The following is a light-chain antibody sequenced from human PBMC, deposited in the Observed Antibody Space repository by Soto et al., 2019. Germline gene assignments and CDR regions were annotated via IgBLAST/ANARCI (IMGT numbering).Light chain of an antibody. J-gene: IGKJ1*01. CDR3: QQYNNWWT. CDR2: GAS. Sequence: EIVMTQSPATLSVSPGERATLSCRASQSISNNLAWYHQRPGQAPRLLIYGASTRATGIPGRFSGSGSGTEFTLTISSLQSEDFAVYDCQQYNNWWTFGQGTRGDIK. CDR1: QSISNN. V-gene: IGKV3-15*01.